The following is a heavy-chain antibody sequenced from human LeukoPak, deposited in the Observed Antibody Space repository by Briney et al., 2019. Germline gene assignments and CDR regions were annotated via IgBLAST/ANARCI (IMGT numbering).Heavy chain of an antibody. J-gene: IGHJ4*02. CDR2: ISAYNGNT. D-gene: IGHD3-22*01. CDR1: GYTFTSYG. CDR3: ARDRPIYYDSSGYYYFDY. V-gene: IGHV1-18*01. Sequence: ASVKVSCKASGYTFTSYGISWVRQAPGQGLEWMGWISAYNGNTNYAQKLQGRVTITTDESTSTAYMELSSLRSEDTAVYYCARDRPIYYDSSGYYYFDYWGQGTLVTVSS.